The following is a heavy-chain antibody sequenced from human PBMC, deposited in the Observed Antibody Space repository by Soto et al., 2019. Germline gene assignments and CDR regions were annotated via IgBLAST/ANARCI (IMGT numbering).Heavy chain of an antibody. CDR2: VDPEDGET. J-gene: IGHJ6*02. V-gene: IGHV1-69-2*01. Sequence: EVQLVQSGAEVKKPGATVKISCKVSGFKFIDYYLYWVQQAPGKALEWMGRVDPEDGETVYSEKFQGRLTITADTSRDMAHMELSGLRSQDTAVYFCATTTAVIVAQGPMDVWGQGTTVMVSS. CDR1: GFKFIDYY. CDR3: ATTTAVIVAQGPMDV. D-gene: IGHD2-21*01.